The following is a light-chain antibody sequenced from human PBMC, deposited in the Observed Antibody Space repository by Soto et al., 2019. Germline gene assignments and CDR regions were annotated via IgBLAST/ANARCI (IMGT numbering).Light chain of an antibody. Sequence: EIVLTQSPGTLSLSPGERATLSCRASQTVSSNYLAWYQQKPGQAPRLLIYGASSRATGVPDRFSGSGSGTDFTLSIRRLEPEDCAVYYCHQYGSSPSTFGQGTKVDIK. J-gene: IGKJ1*01. V-gene: IGKV3-20*01. CDR3: HQYGSSPST. CDR2: GAS. CDR1: QTVSSNY.